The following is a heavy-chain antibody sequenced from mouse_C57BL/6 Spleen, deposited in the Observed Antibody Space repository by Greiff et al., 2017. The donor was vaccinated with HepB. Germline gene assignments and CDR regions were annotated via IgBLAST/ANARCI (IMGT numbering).Heavy chain of an antibody. V-gene: IGHV2-2*01. D-gene: IGHD1-1*01. J-gene: IGHJ4*01. CDR2: IWSGGST. Sequence: QVQLQQSGPGLVQPSQSLSITCTVSGFSLTSYGVHWVRQSPGKGLEWLGVIWSGGSTDYNAAFISRLSISKDNFKSQVFFKMNSLQADDTAIYYCARNSLDYYGSSYDYAMDYWGQGTSVTVSS. CDR1: GFSLTSYG. CDR3: ARNSLDYYGSSYDYAMDY.